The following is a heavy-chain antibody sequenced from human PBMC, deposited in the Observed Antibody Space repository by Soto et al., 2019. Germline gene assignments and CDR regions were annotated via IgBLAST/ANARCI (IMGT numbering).Heavy chain of an antibody. CDR3: ARDFNPARNEYYYYYGMDV. CDR2: IYYSGST. D-gene: IGHD6-6*01. V-gene: IGHV4-31*03. J-gene: IGHJ6*02. CDR1: GGSISSGGYY. Sequence: QVQLQESGPGLVKPSQTLSLTCTVSGGSISSGGYYWSWIRQHPGKGLEWIGYIYYSGSTYYNPSLKSRVTISVDTSKNQFSLKLSSVTAADTAVYYCARDFNPARNEYYYYYGMDVWGQGTTVTVSS.